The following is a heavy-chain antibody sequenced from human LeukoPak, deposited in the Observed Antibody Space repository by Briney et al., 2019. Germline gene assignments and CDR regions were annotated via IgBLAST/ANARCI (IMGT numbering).Heavy chain of an antibody. CDR2: INPNSGGT. V-gene: IGHV1-2*06. CDR3: ARDFGYNAAGAYYFDY. Sequence: GASVKVSCKASGYTFTSYDINWVRQAPGQGLEWMGRINPNSGGTNYAQKFQGRVTMTRDTSISTAYMELSRLRSDDTAVYYCARDFGYNAAGAYYFDYWGQGTLVTVSS. J-gene: IGHJ4*02. D-gene: IGHD5-24*01. CDR1: GYTFTSYD.